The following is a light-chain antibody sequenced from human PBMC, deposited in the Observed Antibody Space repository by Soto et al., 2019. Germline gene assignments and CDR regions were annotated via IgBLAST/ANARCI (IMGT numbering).Light chain of an antibody. Sequence: DIQMTQSPSSLSASVGDRVTITCRASQRICKHLNWYQQKPGKAPKFLIYAASSLQGGVPSRFSGSGSGTDFTLTVDSLQPEDFATYYCQQSYSSPVTFGQGTRLEIK. CDR1: QRICKH. CDR2: AAS. V-gene: IGKV1-39*01. J-gene: IGKJ5*01. CDR3: QQSYSSPVT.